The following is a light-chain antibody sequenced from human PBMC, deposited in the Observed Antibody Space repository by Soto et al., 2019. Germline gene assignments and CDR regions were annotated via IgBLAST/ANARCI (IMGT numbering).Light chain of an antibody. V-gene: IGKV3-15*01. CDR1: QSVSSN. J-gene: IGKJ3*01. CDR3: QQYNNWPPLT. CDR2: GAS. Sequence: EIVMTQSPATLSVSPGERATLSCRASQSVSSNLAWYQQIPGQAPRLLIYGASTRATGIPARFSGSGSGTEFTLTISSLQSEDFAVYYCQQYNNWPPLTFGPGTKVDIK.